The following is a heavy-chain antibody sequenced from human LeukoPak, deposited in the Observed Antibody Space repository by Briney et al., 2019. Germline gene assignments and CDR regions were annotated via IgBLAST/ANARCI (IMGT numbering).Heavy chain of an antibody. CDR2: ISSSSSTI. CDR3: ARDSSGWSSGWFDP. Sequence: GGSLRLSCAASGFTFSSYSMNWVRQAPGKGLEWVSYISSSSSTIYYADSVKGRFTISRDNAKNSLYLQMNSLRAEDTAVYYCARDSSGWSSGWFDPWGQGTLVTVSS. D-gene: IGHD6-19*01. CDR1: GFTFSSYS. J-gene: IGHJ5*02. V-gene: IGHV3-48*01.